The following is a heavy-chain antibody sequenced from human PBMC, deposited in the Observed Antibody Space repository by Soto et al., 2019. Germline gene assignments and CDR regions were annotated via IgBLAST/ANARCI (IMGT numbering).Heavy chain of an antibody. CDR3: AKVRPSLGGTGRGAMDV. V-gene: IGHV3-23*01. J-gene: IGHJ6*02. CDR2: ISGTGGST. D-gene: IGHD3-16*01. CDR1: GFTFSSYA. Sequence: EVQLLESGGGLVQPGGSLRLSCAASGFTFSSYAMSWVRQSPGNGLEWVPAISGTGGSTYYANSVKGRFTVSRDNSKDTLYLQMHGLRADDTAVYYCAKVRPSLGGTGRGAMDVWGQGTTVTVSS.